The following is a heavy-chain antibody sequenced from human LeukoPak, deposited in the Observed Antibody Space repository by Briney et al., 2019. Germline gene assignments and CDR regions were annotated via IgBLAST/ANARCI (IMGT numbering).Heavy chain of an antibody. CDR2: IYYSGST. CDR3: ARVAAAGTLQH. D-gene: IGHD6-13*01. J-gene: IGHJ1*01. V-gene: IGHV4-59*01. Sequence: PSETLSLTCTVSGGSISSYYWSWIRQPPGKGLEWIGYIYYSGSTNYNPSLEGRVTISVDTSKNQFSLKLSSVTAADTAVYYCARVAAAGTLQHWGQGTLVTASS. CDR1: GGSISSYY.